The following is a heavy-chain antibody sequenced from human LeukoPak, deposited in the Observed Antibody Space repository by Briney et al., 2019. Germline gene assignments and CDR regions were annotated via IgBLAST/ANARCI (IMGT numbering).Heavy chain of an antibody. CDR2: ISGSGDST. D-gene: IGHD3-22*01. Sequence: PGGSLRLSCAASGFTFSSYAMNWVRQAPGKGLEWVSAISGSGDSTNYADSVKGRFTISRDKSKNTLYLQMNSLRAEDTAVCYCARADSSGYYCSQFKYWGQGTLVTVSS. V-gene: IGHV3-23*01. CDR3: ARADSSGYYCSQFKY. J-gene: IGHJ4*02. CDR1: GFTFSSYA.